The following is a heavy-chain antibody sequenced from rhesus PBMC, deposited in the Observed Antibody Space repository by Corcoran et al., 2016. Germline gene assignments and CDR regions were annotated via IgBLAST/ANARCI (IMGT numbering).Heavy chain of an antibody. Sequence: QVQLQESGPGVVKPSETLSLTCAVSGGSISDSYRWSWIRQPPGKGLEWIGYIYGSSTSTNYNPSLKSRVTISKDTSKNQFSLKLSSVPAADTAVYYCAKPRGYSYSFAFDFWGQGLRVTVSS. CDR1: GGSISDSYR. CDR2: IYGSSTST. CDR3: AKPRGYSYSFAFDF. D-gene: IGHD5-12*01. V-gene: IGHV4S10*01. J-gene: IGHJ3*01.